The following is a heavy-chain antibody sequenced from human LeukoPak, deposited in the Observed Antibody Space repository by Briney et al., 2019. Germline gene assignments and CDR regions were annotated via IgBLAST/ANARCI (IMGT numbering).Heavy chain of an antibody. Sequence: ASVKVSCKASGYTLTSYGINWVRQAPGQGSEWMGWSSPYNGGTRYAQKFRGRVTMTTDTSTTTAYMELTRLESDDSAVYYCAREWRDCDGGCVTGHFDFWGQGTRVTVSS. J-gene: IGHJ4*02. D-gene: IGHD2-21*01. CDR3: AREWRDCDGGCVTGHFDF. CDR1: GYTLTSYG. CDR2: SSPYNGGT. V-gene: IGHV1-18*01.